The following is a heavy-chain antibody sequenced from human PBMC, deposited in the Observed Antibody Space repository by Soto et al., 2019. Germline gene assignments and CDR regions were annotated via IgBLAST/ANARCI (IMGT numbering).Heavy chain of an antibody. D-gene: IGHD6-13*01. CDR3: ARDHGGSTWFVGIYYYFGVDV. CDR1: GFTLSSYN. V-gene: IGHV3-48*02. J-gene: IGHJ6*02. Sequence: PGGSLRLSCAASGFTLSSYNMNWVRQAPGKGLEWVSYISGSSDTIYYADSVKGRFTISRDNAKNSLYLQMDSLRDEGTAVYYCARDHGGSTWFVGIYYYFGVDVWGQGTTVTVSS. CDR2: ISGSSDTI.